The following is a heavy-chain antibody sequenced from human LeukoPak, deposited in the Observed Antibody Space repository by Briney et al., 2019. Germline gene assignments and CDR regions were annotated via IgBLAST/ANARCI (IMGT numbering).Heavy chain of an antibody. J-gene: IGHJ6*02. Sequence: GGSLRLSCAASGTTSSSYTISWGRQPPEKGLEWVSTIGGSGGRTYYADSVKGRFTSSRDSSENTLYLQMNSLRAEDTAVYYCARHLGDSEYYGMDVWGQGTSVTVSS. CDR2: IGGSGGRT. CDR3: ARHLGDSEYYGMDV. V-gene: IGHV3-23*01. CDR1: GTTSSSYT. D-gene: IGHD3-16*01.